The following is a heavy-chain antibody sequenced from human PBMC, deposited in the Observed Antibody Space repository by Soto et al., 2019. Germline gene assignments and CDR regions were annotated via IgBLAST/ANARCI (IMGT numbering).Heavy chain of an antibody. D-gene: IGHD1-1*01. CDR1: GGSISSYY. Sequence: PSETLSLTCTVSGGSISSYYWSWIRQPPGKGLEWIGYICYSGSTNYNPSLKSRVTISVDTSKNQFSLKMSSVTAADTALYYCARVERGTATTVVDAFDIWGPGTMVTVS. V-gene: IGHV4-59*12. CDR3: ARVERGTATTVVDAFDI. CDR2: ICYSGST. J-gene: IGHJ3*02.